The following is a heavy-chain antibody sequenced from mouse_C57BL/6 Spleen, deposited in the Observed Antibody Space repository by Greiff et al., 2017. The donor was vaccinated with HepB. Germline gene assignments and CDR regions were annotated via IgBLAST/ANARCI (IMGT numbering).Heavy chain of an antibody. CDR1: GYAFTNYL. CDR2: INPGSGGT. V-gene: IGHV1-54*01. J-gene: IGHJ2*01. D-gene: IGHD1-1*01. Sequence: QVQLKQSGAELVRPGTSVKVSCKASGYAFTNYLIEWVKQRPGQGLEWIGVINPGSGGTNYNEKFKGKATLTADKSSSTAYMQLSSLTSEDSAVYFCARSRGIYYYGSSPVDYWGQGTTLTVSS. CDR3: ARSRGIYYYGSSPVDY.